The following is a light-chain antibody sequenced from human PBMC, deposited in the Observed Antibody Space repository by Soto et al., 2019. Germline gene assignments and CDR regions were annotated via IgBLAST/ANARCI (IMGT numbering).Light chain of an antibody. Sequence: QSALTQPRSVSGSPGQSVTISCTGTSSDVGGHNYVSWYQQHPGKAPKLMIYDVTQRPSGVPDRFSGSKSGNTASLTISGLQAEDEADYYCCSYAGSYSYAFGTGTKPPS. CDR2: DVT. V-gene: IGLV2-11*01. J-gene: IGLJ1*01. CDR1: SSDVGGHNY. CDR3: CSYAGSYSYA.